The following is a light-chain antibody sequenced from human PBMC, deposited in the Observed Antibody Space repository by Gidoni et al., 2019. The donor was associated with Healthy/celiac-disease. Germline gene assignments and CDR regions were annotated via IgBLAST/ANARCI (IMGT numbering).Light chain of an antibody. J-gene: IGKJ1*01. CDR1: QVISSY. CDR3: QQYYSFPRT. Sequence: VIWMTQTPSLLSASTGDRVTISCRMSQVISSYFASYLQKPGKAPELLIYAASIFQSGVPSRFSGSGSWIDFTLTISCLQSEDFATYYCQQYYSFPRTFGQGTKVEIK. V-gene: IGKV1D-8*01. CDR2: AAS.